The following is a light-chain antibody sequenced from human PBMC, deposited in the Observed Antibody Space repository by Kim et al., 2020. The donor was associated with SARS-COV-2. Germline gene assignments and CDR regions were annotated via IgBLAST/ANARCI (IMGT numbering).Light chain of an antibody. CDR2: GVS. CDR1: QSIGTY. CDR3: QQTYSMPHT. J-gene: IGKJ2*01. V-gene: IGKV1-39*01. Sequence: DIHMTQSPPSLSASVGDRVTIPCRASQSIGTYLNWYQLKPGRAPKVVIYGVSSLQSGVPSRFSGSGSGTDFTLTISGLQLEDFATYVCQQTYSMPHTFGQGTKLEIK.